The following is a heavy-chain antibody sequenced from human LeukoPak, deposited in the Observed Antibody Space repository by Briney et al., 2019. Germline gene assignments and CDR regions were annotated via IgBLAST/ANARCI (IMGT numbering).Heavy chain of an antibody. D-gene: IGHD3-22*01. CDR2: IIPIFGTA. CDR3: ARGYPYYYDSSGYYAY. CDR1: GGTFSSYA. J-gene: IGHJ4*02. V-gene: IGHV1-69*01. Sequence: ASVKVSCKASGGTFSSYAISWVRQAPGQGLEWMGGIIPIFGTANYAQKFQGRVTITADESTSTAYMELSSLRSEDTAVYYCARGYPYYYDSSGYYAYWGQGPLVTVSS.